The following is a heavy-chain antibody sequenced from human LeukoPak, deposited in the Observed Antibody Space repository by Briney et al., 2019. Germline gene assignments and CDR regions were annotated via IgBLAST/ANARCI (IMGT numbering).Heavy chain of an antibody. Sequence: ASVKVSCKASGGTFSSYAISWVRQAPGQGLEWMGMIIPILGIANYAQKFQGRVTITADKSTSTAYMELSSLRSEDTAVYYCARDRCTNGVCRPPPYYYYYGMDVWGQGTTVTVSS. CDR1: GGTFSSYA. D-gene: IGHD2-8*01. CDR2: IIPILGIA. J-gene: IGHJ6*02. V-gene: IGHV1-69*04. CDR3: ARDRCTNGVCRPPPYYYYYGMDV.